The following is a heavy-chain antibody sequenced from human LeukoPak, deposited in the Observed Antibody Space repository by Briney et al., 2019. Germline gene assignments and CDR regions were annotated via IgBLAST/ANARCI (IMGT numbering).Heavy chain of an antibody. CDR2: INPNSGGT. CDR1: GYTSTGYY. J-gene: IGHJ4*02. Sequence: ASVKVSCKASGYTSTGYYMHWVRQAPGQGLEWMGWINPNSGGTNYAQKFQGRVTMTRDTSISTAYMELSRLRSDDTAVYYCARLLGHLKYYFDYWGQGTLVTVSS. D-gene: IGHD2-15*01. V-gene: IGHV1-2*02. CDR3: ARLLGHLKYYFDY.